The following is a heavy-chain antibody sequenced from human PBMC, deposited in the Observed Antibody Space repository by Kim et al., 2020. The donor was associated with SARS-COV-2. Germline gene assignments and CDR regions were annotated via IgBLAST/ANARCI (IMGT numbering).Heavy chain of an antibody. Sequence: TTDYAAPVKGRFTISRDDSKNTLYLQMNSLKTEDTAVYYCSGRFGELSDYWGQGTLVTVSS. V-gene: IGHV3-15*01. CDR2: TT. CDR3: SGRFGELSDY. D-gene: IGHD3-10*01. J-gene: IGHJ4*02.